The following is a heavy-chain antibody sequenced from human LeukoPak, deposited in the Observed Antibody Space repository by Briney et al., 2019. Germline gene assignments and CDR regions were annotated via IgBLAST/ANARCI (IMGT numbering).Heavy chain of an antibody. CDR3: ARGGRSFDIVVVPAAPIYMDV. CDR2: INHSGST. J-gene: IGHJ6*03. V-gene: IGHV4-34*01. D-gene: IGHD2-2*01. CDR1: GGSFSGYY. Sequence: SETLSLTCAVYGGSFSGYYWSWIRQPPGNGLEWIGEINHSGSTNYNPSLKSRVTISVDTSKNQFSLKLSSVTAADTAVYYCARGGRSFDIVVVPAAPIYMDVWGKGTTVTVSS.